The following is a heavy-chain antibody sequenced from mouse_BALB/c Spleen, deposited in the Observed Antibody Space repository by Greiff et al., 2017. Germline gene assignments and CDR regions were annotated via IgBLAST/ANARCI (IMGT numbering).Heavy chain of an antibody. V-gene: IGHV1S41*01. Sequence: DLVKPGASVKLSCKASGYTFTSYWLNWLKQRPGQGLEWIGRIAPGSGSTYYNEMFKGKATLTVDTSSSTAYIQLSSLSSEDSDVYICARGMGLREGYYFDYWGQGTTLTVSA. CDR2: IAPGSGST. J-gene: IGHJ2*01. CDR3: ARGMGLREGYYFDY. D-gene: IGHD2-4*01. CDR1: GYTFTSYW.